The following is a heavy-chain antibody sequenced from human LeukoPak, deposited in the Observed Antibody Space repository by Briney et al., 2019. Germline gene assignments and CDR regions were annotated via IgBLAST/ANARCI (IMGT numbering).Heavy chain of an antibody. V-gene: IGHV4-39*01. CDR1: GGSISSSSYY. Sequence: SETLSLTCTVSGGSISSSSYYWGWIRQPPGKGLEWIGSIYYSGNTYYNPSLKSRVTISVDTSKNQFSLNLSSVTATDTAVYFCVRLLGGYFAGNTFDIWGQGTVVSVSS. CDR3: VRLLGGYFAGNTFDI. D-gene: IGHD3-9*01. CDR2: IYYSGNT. J-gene: IGHJ3*02.